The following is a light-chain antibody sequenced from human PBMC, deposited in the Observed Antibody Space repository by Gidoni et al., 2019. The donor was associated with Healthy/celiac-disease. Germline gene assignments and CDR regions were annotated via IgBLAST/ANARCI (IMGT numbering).Light chain of an antibody. CDR3: AAWDDSLSGVV. CDR1: SSNIGSNY. V-gene: IGLV1-47*01. J-gene: IGLJ2*01. Sequence: QSVLTQPPSASGTPGQGVTISCSGSSSNIGSNYVYWYQQLPGTAPKLLIYRNNQLPSGVPDRFSGSKSGTSASLAISGLRSEDEADYYCAAWDDSLSGVVFGGGTKLTVL. CDR2: RNN.